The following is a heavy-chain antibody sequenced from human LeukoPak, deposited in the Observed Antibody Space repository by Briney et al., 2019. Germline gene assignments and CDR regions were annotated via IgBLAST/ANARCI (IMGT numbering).Heavy chain of an antibody. CDR3: ARPPSRGYSSSFEY. J-gene: IGHJ4*02. V-gene: IGHV5-51*01. Sequence: LGESLQISCQGSGYSFPTYWIAWVRQLPGKGLEWMGIIYPDESNIRYSPSFQGQVTISADKSISTAYLQWSSLKASDTAMYYCARPPSRGYSSSFEYWGQGTLVTVSS. D-gene: IGHD2-2*03. CDR1: GYSFPTYW. CDR2: IYPDESNI.